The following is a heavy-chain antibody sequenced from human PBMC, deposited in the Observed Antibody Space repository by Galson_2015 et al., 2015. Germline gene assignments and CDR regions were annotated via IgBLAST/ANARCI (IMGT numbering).Heavy chain of an antibody. Sequence: SLRLSCAASGFTFDDYAMHWVRHAPGKGLEWVSGISWNSGSIGYADSVKGRFTISRDNAKNSLYLQMNSLRAEDTALYYCAKGLYYYDSSGYSNPFDYWGQGTLVTVSS. J-gene: IGHJ4*02. CDR1: GFTFDDYA. V-gene: IGHV3-9*01. CDR3: AKGLYYYDSSGYSNPFDY. D-gene: IGHD3-22*01. CDR2: ISWNSGSI.